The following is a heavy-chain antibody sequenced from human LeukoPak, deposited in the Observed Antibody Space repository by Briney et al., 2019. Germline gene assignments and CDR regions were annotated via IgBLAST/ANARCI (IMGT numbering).Heavy chain of an antibody. CDR3: ARVPVAAAGQGIDY. D-gene: IGHD6-13*01. CDR2: ITSDGSGA. V-gene: IGHV3-74*01. J-gene: IGHJ4*02. CDR1: GFTFSDAW. Sequence: GGSLRLSCAASGFTFSDAWMTWVRQAPGKGLVWVSRITSDGSGANYADSVKGRFTISRDNDENTLYLQMNSLRAEDTAVYYCARVPVAAAGQGIDYWGQGTLVTVSS.